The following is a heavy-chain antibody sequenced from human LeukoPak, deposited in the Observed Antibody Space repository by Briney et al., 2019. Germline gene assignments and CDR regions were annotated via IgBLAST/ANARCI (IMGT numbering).Heavy chain of an antibody. J-gene: IGHJ6*02. D-gene: IGHD3-9*01. CDR3: ARVVVLRYFDWPRGYYGMDV. CDR2: ISAYNGNT. V-gene: IGHV1-18*01. Sequence: GASVKVSCKASGYTFTSYGISWVRQAPGQGLEWMGWISAYNGNTNYAQKLQGRVTMTTDTSTSTAYMELRSLRSDDTAVYYCARVVVLRYFDWPRGYYGMDVWGQGTTVTVSS. CDR1: GYTFTSYG.